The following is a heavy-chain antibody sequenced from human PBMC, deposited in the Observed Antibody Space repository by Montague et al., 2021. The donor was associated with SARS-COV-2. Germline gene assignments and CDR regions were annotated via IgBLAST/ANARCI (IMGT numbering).Heavy chain of an antibody. Sequence: SETLSLTCTVSGGPIRSYYTSWTRSTPAKGLDWIGFIYSVGSTHYNPSFNSRVTMSIDSSQHQISLRLSSVTAADTAVSYCARSGGYFEHWGQGTLVTVSS. CDR1: GGPIRSYY. V-gene: IGHV4-59*03. D-gene: IGHD1-26*01. CDR3: ARSGGYFEH. CDR2: IYSVGST. J-gene: IGHJ4*02.